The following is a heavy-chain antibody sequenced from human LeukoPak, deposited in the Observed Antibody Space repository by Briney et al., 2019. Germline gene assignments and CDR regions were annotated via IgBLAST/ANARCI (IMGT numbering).Heavy chain of an antibody. J-gene: IGHJ4*02. V-gene: IGHV1-8*01. CDR1: GYTFTSYD. CDR2: MNPNSGNT. D-gene: IGHD3-3*01. CDR3: ARRFSIRWQMPYFDH. Sequence: ASVKVSCKASGYTFTSYDINWVRQATGQGLEWMGWMNPNSGNTGYAQKFQGRVTMTRNTSISTAYMELSSLRSEDTALYYCARRFSIRWQMPYFDHWGQGTLVTVSS.